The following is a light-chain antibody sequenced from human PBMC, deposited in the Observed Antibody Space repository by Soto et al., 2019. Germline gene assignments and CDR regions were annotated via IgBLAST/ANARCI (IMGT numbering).Light chain of an antibody. CDR3: GADHASGRNFVWV. V-gene: IGLV9-49*01. CDR1: SGYSNYK. Sequence: QLVLTQPPSASASLGASVTLTCTLTSGYSNYKVDWYQQRPGKGPRFVMRVGAGGIVGSKGDGIPDRFSVLGSGLNRYLTIKNIQEEDESDYHCGADHASGRNFVWVFGAGTKLTVL. J-gene: IGLJ3*02. CDR2: VGAGGIVG.